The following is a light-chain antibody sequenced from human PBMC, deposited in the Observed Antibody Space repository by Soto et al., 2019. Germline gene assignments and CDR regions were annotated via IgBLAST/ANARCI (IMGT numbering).Light chain of an antibody. Sequence: SYELAQPPSVSVSPGQTARITCSGDALPRQNVNWYQQKPGQAPDMVIYKGNERPSGIPERFSGSSSGTTVTLTINGVQAEDEADYYCQSADSSGSYRVVFGGGTQLTVL. J-gene: IGLJ2*01. CDR2: KGN. CDR3: QSADSSGSYRVV. V-gene: IGLV3-25*02. CDR1: ALPRQN.